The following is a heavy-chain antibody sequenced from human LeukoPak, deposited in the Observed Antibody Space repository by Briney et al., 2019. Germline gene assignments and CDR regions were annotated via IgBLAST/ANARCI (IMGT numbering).Heavy chain of an antibody. Sequence: PSETLSLTCTVSGDSLSSYYWSWLRQPPGKGLEGIGYISYSGSTNYNPSLKSQVTISIDTSKNQFSLRLSSVTAADTAVYYCARDSSGWSPLFDYWGQGTLVTVSS. D-gene: IGHD6-19*01. CDR1: GDSLSSYY. CDR2: ISYSGST. CDR3: ARDSSGWSPLFDY. J-gene: IGHJ4*02. V-gene: IGHV4-59*01.